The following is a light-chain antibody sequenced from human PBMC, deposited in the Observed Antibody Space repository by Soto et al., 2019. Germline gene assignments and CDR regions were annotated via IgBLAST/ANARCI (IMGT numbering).Light chain of an antibody. CDR3: AAWDDSLNVYV. Sequence: QRVLTQPPSASGTAVQRVTISCSGSSSNIGSNTVNWYQQLPGTAPKLLIHSNNQRPSGVPDRFSGSKSGTSASLAISGLQSEDEADYYCAAWDDSLNVYVFGTGTKVTVL. CDR2: SNN. V-gene: IGLV1-44*01. J-gene: IGLJ1*01. CDR1: SSNIGSNT.